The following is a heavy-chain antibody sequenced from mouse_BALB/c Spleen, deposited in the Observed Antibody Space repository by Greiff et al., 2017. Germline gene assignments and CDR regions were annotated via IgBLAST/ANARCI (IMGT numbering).Heavy chain of an antibody. Sequence: VKLMESGPGLVAPSQSLSITCTVSGFSLTSYGVHWVRQPPGKGLEWLGVIWAGGSTNYNSALMSRLSISKDNSKSQVFLKMNSLQTDDTAMYYCARGDYGYGWFAYWGQGTLVTVSS. CDR1: GFSLTSYG. CDR2: IWAGGST. V-gene: IGHV2-9*02. J-gene: IGHJ3*01. CDR3: ARGDYGYGWFAY. D-gene: IGHD1-2*01.